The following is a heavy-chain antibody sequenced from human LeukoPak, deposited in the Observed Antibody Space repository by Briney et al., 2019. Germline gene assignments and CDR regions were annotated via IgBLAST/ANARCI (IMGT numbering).Heavy chain of an antibody. CDR3: AEKGMYSSSYIDY. D-gene: IGHD6-13*01. J-gene: IGHJ4*02. CDR2: IYSGGST. V-gene: IGHV3-66*01. CDR1: RFTVSSNY. Sequence: GGSLRLSCAASRFTVSSNYMSWVRQAPGKGLEWVSVIYSGGSTYYADSVKGRFTISRDNSKNTLYLQMNSLRAEDTAVYYCAEKGMYSSSYIDYWGKGPLVTVSS.